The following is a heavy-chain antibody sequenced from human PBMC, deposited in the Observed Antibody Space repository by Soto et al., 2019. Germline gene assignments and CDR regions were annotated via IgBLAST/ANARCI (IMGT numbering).Heavy chain of an antibody. Sequence: PSQTLSLTCAISGDSVSSNTASWNWIRQSPSRGLEWLGRTYFRSKWYNDYAVSVKSRIIINPDTSNNQFSLQLNSVTPEDTAVYFCAKGDNLGPKTGYAFDTWGQGLLVTVSP. J-gene: IGHJ4*02. CDR3: AKGDNLGPKTGYAFDT. V-gene: IGHV6-1*01. CDR2: TYFRSKWYN. D-gene: IGHD5-12*01. CDR1: GDSVSSNTAS.